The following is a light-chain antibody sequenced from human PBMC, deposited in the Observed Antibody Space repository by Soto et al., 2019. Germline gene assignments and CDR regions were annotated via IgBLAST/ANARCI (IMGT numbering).Light chain of an antibody. J-gene: IGKJ1*01. Sequence: DIQMTQSPSSLSASVGDRVTITCRASQSIHSYVNWYQQKPGKAPKLLIYAASSLRSGVTSMYNRGGPGTDYTLTITSLQPEDFVNYYCQQCHSAPWTFRQGTTVEI. CDR1: QSIHSY. V-gene: IGKV1-39*01. CDR3: QQCHSAPWT. CDR2: AAS.